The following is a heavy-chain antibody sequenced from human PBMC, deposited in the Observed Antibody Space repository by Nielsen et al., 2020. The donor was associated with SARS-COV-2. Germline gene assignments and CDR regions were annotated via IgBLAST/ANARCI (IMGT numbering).Heavy chain of an antibody. J-gene: IGHJ3*02. CDR2: MNPNSGNT. CDR3: ARVKRVSLVVGLIARNDAFDI. D-gene: IGHD2-15*01. Sequence: VSVKVSCKASAYTFTSYDVNWVRQATGQGLEWMGWMNPNSGNTGYAQKFQGRVSMTRNTSISTAYMELSSLRSEDTAMYYCARVKRVSLVVGLIARNDAFDIWGQGTMVTVSS. CDR1: AYTFTSYD. V-gene: IGHV1-8*01.